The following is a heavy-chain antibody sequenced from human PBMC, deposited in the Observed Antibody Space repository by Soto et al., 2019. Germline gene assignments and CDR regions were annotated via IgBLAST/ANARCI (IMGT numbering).Heavy chain of an antibody. Sequence: SETLSLTCTVSGGSISSYYWSWIRQPPGKGLEWIGYIYYSGSTNYNPSLKSRVTISVDTSQNQFSLKLSSVTAADTAVYYCAREGVYGSGRYYAFDIWGQGTLVTVSS. V-gene: IGHV4-59*01. CDR2: IYYSGST. CDR1: GGSISSYY. D-gene: IGHD3-10*01. J-gene: IGHJ3*02. CDR3: AREGVYGSGRYYAFDI.